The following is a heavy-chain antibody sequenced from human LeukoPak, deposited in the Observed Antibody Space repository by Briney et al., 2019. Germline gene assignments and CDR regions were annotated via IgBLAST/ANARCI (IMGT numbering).Heavy chain of an antibody. CDR3: AKDKGYCSGGSCPPSNYYYGMDV. D-gene: IGHD2-15*01. J-gene: IGHJ6*02. CDR2: ISWNSGSI. Sequence: PGGSLRLSCAASGFTFDDYAMHWVRQAPGKGLEWVSGISWNSGSIGYADSVKGRFTISRDNAKNSLYLQMNSLRAEDTALYYCAKDKGYCSGGSCPPSNYYYGMDVWGQGPRSPSP. CDR1: GFTFDDYA. V-gene: IGHV3-9*01.